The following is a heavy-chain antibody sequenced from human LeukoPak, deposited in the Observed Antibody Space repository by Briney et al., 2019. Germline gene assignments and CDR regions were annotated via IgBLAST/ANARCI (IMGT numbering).Heavy chain of an antibody. CDR2: IKSKTDGGTT. D-gene: IGHD3-3*01. V-gene: IGHV3-15*01. Sequence: PGGSLRLSCAASGFTFSNAWMTWVRQAPGKGLEWVGRIKSKTDGGTTDYAAPVKGRFTISRDDSKNTLYLQMNSLKIEDTAVYYCARGIDEWLYLNYWGQGALVTVSS. CDR1: GFTFSNAW. J-gene: IGHJ4*02. CDR3: ARGIDEWLYLNY.